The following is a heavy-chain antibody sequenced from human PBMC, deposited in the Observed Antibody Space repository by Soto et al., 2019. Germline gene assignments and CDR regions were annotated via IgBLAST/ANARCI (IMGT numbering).Heavy chain of an antibody. D-gene: IGHD6-13*01. J-gene: IGHJ6*02. Sequence: SVKVSCKASGGTFSSYAISWVRQAPGQGLEWMGGIIPIFGTANYAQKFQGRVTITADKSTSAAYMELSSLRSEDTAVYYCARASIAAAVLDYYYYYGMDVWGQGTTVTVSS. CDR3: ARASIAAAVLDYYYYYGMDV. CDR2: IIPIFGTA. V-gene: IGHV1-69*06. CDR1: GGTFSSYA.